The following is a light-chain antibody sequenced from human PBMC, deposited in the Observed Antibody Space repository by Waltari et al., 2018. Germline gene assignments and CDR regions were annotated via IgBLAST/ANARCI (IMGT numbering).Light chain of an antibody. V-gene: IGLV3-21*03. J-gene: IGLJ1*01. CDR3: QVWDSSSDHNYV. CDR2: DDS. Sequence: SYVLTQPPSVSVAPGKTARLTCGGNNIGSKSVHWYQQKPGQAPVLVVYDDSDRPSGIPERFSGSNSGNTATLTISGVEAGDEADYYCQVWDSSSDHNYVVGTGTKVTVL. CDR1: NIGSKS.